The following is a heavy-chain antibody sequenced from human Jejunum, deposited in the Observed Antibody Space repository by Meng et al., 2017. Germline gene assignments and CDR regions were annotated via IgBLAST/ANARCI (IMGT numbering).Heavy chain of an antibody. J-gene: IGHJ4*02. V-gene: IGHV4-4*02. CDR1: GGSITDTNW. CDR3: ATRTRDSFDY. Sequence: HLRESGPGLVSPSGTLSLTCAVSGGSITDTNWWTWVRQAPGKGLVWIGEIYHSGTTNYNPSLKSRVAISADKSKNQFSLNLYSLSAADTAVYYCATRTRDSFDYWGQGSLVTVSS. D-gene: IGHD1-7*01. CDR2: IYHSGTT.